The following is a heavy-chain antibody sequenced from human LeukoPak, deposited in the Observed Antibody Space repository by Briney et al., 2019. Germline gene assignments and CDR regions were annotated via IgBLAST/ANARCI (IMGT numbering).Heavy chain of an antibody. Sequence: QPGRSLRLSCAASGFTFSSYGMHWVRQAPGKGLEWVAVISYDGSNKYYADPVKGRFTISRDNSKNTLYLQMNSLRAEDTAVYYCAKDRASRLFDYWGQGTLVTVSS. D-gene: IGHD4-11*01. V-gene: IGHV3-30*18. CDR3: AKDRASRLFDY. J-gene: IGHJ4*02. CDR1: GFTFSSYG. CDR2: ISYDGSNK.